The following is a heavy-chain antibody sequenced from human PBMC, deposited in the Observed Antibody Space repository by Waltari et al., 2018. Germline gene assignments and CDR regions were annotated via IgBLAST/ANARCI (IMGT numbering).Heavy chain of an antibody. Sequence: EVKLVDSGGGLVQPGGSLRLSCADSGLRFSTNWRSWARQAPGKGLEWVANIKEDGSEEYYVDSVKGRFTISRDNAKTSLYLQMNSLRVEDTAVYYCARDGDGYPDWGQGSLVIVSS. CDR1: GLRFSTNW. CDR3: ARDGDGYPD. CDR2: IKEDGSEE. V-gene: IGHV3-7*01. J-gene: IGHJ4*02. D-gene: IGHD5-12*01.